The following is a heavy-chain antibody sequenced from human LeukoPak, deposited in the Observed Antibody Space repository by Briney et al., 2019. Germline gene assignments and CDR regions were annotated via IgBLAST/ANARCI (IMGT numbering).Heavy chain of an antibody. CDR3: AKDKKYAEYYFDY. J-gene: IGHJ4*02. D-gene: IGHD2-2*01. CDR2: ISYDGSNK. CDR1: GFTFSSYA. V-gene: IGHV3-30-3*01. Sequence: GRSLRLSCAASGFTFSSYAMHWVRQAPGKGLEWVAVISYDGSNKYYADSVKGRFTISRDNSKNTLYLQMNSLRAEDTAVYYYAKDKKYAEYYFDYWGQGTLVTVSS.